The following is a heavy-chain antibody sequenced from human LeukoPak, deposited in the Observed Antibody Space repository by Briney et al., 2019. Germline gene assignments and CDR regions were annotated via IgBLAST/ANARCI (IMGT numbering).Heavy chain of an antibody. V-gene: IGHV1-69-2*01. D-gene: IGHD4-11*01. J-gene: IGHJ5*02. Sequence: GATVKISCKASGYTFTDYYMHWVQQAPGKGLEWMGRVDPEDGETIYAEKFQGRVTITADTSTDTAYMELSSLRSEDTAVYYCATPLIARPYSKYHWFDPWGQGTLVTVSS. CDR1: GYTFTDYY. CDR2: VDPEDGET. CDR3: ATPLIARPYSKYHWFDP.